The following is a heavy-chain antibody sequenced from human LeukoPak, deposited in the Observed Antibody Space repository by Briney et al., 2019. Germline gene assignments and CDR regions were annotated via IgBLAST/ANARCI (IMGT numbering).Heavy chain of an antibody. D-gene: IGHD1-26*01. CDR3: ARGGSGSYSAFDF. J-gene: IGHJ4*02. CDR2: ISTSGST. CDR1: GDSISTYY. V-gene: IGHV4-4*07. Sequence: SETLSLTCTVSGDSISTYYWTWIRQPAGKGLEWIGRISTSGSTNYNPPLKSRVTMSVDTSKNQFSLKLSSMTAADTAVYYCARGGSGSYSAFDFWGQGTLVTVSS.